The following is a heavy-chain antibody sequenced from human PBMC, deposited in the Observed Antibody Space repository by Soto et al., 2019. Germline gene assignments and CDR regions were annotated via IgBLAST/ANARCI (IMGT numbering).Heavy chain of an antibody. J-gene: IGHJ2*01. CDR2: INDRGSI. Sequence: QVQLQQWGAGPLRPLETLSLTCGVSGGSFSGYYWAWIRQSPGKGLEWIGEINDRGSINYNPSLKRRVSISVDTSKNHYSLHLRSVTAADTAVYYCARESHDILTGPPWVWYFDLWGRCTLVTVSS. D-gene: IGHD3-9*01. CDR1: GGSFSGYY. V-gene: IGHV4-34*01. CDR3: ARESHDILTGPPWVWYFDL.